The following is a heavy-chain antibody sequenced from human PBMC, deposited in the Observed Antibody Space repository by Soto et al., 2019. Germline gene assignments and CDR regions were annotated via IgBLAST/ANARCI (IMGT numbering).Heavy chain of an antibody. CDR1: GGSISSYY. D-gene: IGHD1-26*01. CDR2: IYYSGST. CDR3: ASALKVGIRY. Sequence: QVQLQESGPGLVKPSETLSLTCTVSGGSISSYYWSWIRQPPGKGLEWIGYIYYSGSTNYNRSLKSRVTISVDTSKNQFSLKLSSVTAADTAVYYCASALKVGIRYWGQGTLVTVSS. J-gene: IGHJ4*02. V-gene: IGHV4-59*01.